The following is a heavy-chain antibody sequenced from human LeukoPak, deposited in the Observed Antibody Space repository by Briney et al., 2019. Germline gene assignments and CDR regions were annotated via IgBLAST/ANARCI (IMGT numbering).Heavy chain of an antibody. V-gene: IGHV4-34*01. D-gene: IGHD2-2*01. CDR3: ARLVRCSSTSCYSGRRYYYYMDV. CDR1: GGSFSGYY. J-gene: IGHJ6*03. CDR2: INHSGST. Sequence: SETLSLTCAVYGGSFSGYYWSWIRQPPGKGLEWIGEINHSGSTNYNPSLKSRVTISVDTSKNQFSLKLSSVTAADTAVYYCARLVRCSSTSCYSGRRYYYYMDVWGKGTTVTISS.